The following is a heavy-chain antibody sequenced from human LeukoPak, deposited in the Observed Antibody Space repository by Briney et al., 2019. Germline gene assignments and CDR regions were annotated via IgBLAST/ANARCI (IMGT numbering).Heavy chain of an antibody. CDR2: INPNSGGT. V-gene: IGHV1-2*02. J-gene: IGHJ3*02. CDR3: ARAPYYYGSGSLRPNDAFDI. D-gene: IGHD3-10*01. Sequence: ASVKVSCKASGYTFTGYYMHWVRQAPGQGLEWMGWINPNSGGTNYAQKFQGRVTMTRDTSISTAYVELSRLRSDDTAVYYCARAPYYYGSGSLRPNDAFDIWGQGTMVTVSS. CDR1: GYTFTGYY.